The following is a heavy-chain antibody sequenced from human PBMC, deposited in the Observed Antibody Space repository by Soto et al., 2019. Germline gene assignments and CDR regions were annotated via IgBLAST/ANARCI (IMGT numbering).Heavy chain of an antibody. CDR3: ARAQYYDSSGDNNWFDP. J-gene: IGHJ5*02. V-gene: IGHV1-69*01. Sequence: QVQLVQSGAEVKKPGSSVKVSCKASGGTFSSYAISWVRQAPGQGLEWMGGIIPIFGTANYAQKFQGRVTITAEESTSTAYMELSSLRSEDTAVYYCARAQYYDSSGDNNWFDPWGQGTLVTVSS. D-gene: IGHD3-22*01. CDR1: GGTFSSYA. CDR2: IIPIFGTA.